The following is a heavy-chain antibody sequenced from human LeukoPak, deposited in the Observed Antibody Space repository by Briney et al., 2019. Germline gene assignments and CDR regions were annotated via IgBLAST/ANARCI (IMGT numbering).Heavy chain of an antibody. V-gene: IGHV4-4*07. CDR3: ARYSSGWSIDNGQFDH. D-gene: IGHD6-19*01. Sequence: KPSETLSLTCTVSGASISSYYWRWIRQPAGKGLEWIGRIYTSGSTNYNPSLNSRITMSIDTSKNQFSLKLSSVTAADTAVYYCARYSSGWSIDNGQFDHWGQGTLVTVSS. CDR1: GASISSYY. J-gene: IGHJ4*02. CDR2: IYTSGST.